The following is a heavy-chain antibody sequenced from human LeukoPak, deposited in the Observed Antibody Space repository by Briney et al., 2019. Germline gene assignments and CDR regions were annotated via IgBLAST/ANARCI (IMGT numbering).Heavy chain of an antibody. CDR1: GYTFTSYD. CDR3: ATPAGIAARTLN. Sequence: SVKVSCKASGYTFTSYDINWVRQATGQGLEWMGWMNPNSGNTGYAQKFQGRVTMTRNTSISTAYMGLSSLRSEDTAVYYCATPAGIAARTLNWGQGTLVTVSS. J-gene: IGHJ4*02. V-gene: IGHV1-8*01. D-gene: IGHD6-6*01. CDR2: MNPNSGNT.